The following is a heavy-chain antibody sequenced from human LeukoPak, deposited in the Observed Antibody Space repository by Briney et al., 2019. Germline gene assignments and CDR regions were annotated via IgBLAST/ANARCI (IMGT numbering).Heavy chain of an antibody. Sequence: SETLSLTCTVSGGSINTYYWSWIRQPPGKGLEWIGYNHYSGSTNYNPSPKSRVTISVDTSKNQFSLKLTSVTAADTAVYYCARGGWDYYDSSGYYYLDYWGQGTLVTVSS. CDR3: ARGGWDYYDSSGYYYLDY. CDR2: NHYSGST. V-gene: IGHV4-59*01. J-gene: IGHJ4*02. D-gene: IGHD3-22*01. CDR1: GGSINTYY.